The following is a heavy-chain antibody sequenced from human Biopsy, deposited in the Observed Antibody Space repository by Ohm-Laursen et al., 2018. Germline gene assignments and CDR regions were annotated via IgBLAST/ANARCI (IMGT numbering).Heavy chain of an antibody. J-gene: IGHJ3*02. D-gene: IGHD2-15*01. CDR1: GSTFENYA. CDR2: ISWNSGSV. Sequence: SLRLSCTASGSTFENYAMNWVRQAPGKGLEWVSGISWNSGSVVYADSVKGRFTISRDNAKNFLYLEMNNLRPEDTALYYCAKIHCSGGSCYPNAFDMWGHGTRVTVS. V-gene: IGHV3-9*01. CDR3: AKIHCSGGSCYPNAFDM.